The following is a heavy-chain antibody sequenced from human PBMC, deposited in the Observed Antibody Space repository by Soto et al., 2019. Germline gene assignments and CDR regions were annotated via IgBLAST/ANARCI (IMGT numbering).Heavy chain of an antibody. V-gene: IGHV1-69*01. J-gene: IGHJ6*02. CDR3: AREGSGWTYYYYYGMDV. CDR1: GGTSSSYA. Sequence: QVQLVQSGAEVKKPGSSVKVSCKASGGTSSSYAISWVRQAPGQGLEWMGGIIPIFGTANYAQKFQGRVTITADESTSTAYMELSSLRSEDTAVYYCAREGSGWTYYYYYGMDVWGQGTTVTVSS. CDR2: IIPIFGTA. D-gene: IGHD6-19*01.